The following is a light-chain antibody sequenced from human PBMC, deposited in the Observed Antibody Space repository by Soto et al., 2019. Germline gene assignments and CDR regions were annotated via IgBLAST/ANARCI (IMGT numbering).Light chain of an antibody. Sequence: DIVLTQSPATLSLSPGERATLSCRASQSISSYLVWFQQKPVQAPRLLIYDASTRATGIPARFSGSGSGTDFTLTISSLEPEDFAVYYCQQRSNWPRTLGPGTKVDIQ. CDR3: QQRSNWPRT. CDR2: DAS. CDR1: QSISSY. J-gene: IGKJ3*01. V-gene: IGKV3-11*01.